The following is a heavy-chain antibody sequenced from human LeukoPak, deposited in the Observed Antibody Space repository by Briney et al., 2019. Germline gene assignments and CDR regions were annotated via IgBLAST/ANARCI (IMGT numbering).Heavy chain of an antibody. CDR1: GVTLNNYH. CDR2: IDPSGHGT. Sequence: ASVKVSCKTSGVTLNNYHVHRVRQAPGQGPEWMGIIDPSGHGTTYAQRFQGRVTMTWEASTSTVYMELSSLRSDDTAVYYCARDSVMVAMRFDSWGQGTLVTVSS. V-gene: IGHV1-46*02. CDR3: ARDSVMVAMRFDS. D-gene: IGHD2-2*01. J-gene: IGHJ4*02.